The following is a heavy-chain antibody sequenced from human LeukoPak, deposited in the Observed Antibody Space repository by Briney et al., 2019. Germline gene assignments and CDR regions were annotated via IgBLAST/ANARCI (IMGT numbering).Heavy chain of an antibody. D-gene: IGHD6-19*01. J-gene: IGHJ6*02. CDR3: ARDRVAGSFSYYGMDV. CDR1: GFTFSDYY. Sequence: PGGSLRLSCAASGFTFSDYYMSWIRQAPGKGLEWVSFISSSGSYTHYADSVKGRFTISRDNAKNSLYLQMNSLRTEDTAVYFCARDRVAGSFSYYGMDVWGQGTTVTVSS. CDR2: ISSSGSYT. V-gene: IGHV3-11*05.